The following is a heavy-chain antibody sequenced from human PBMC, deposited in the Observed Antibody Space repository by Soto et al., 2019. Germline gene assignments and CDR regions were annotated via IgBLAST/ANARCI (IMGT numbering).Heavy chain of an antibody. V-gene: IGHV5-10-1*01. J-gene: IGHJ6*02. CDR3: ARQYDSSGYYYYYYGMDV. CDR1: VYSFTSYW. D-gene: IGHD3-22*01. CDR2: IDPSDSYT. Sequence: GESLKISCKGPVYSFTSYWISWVRQMPGKGLEWMGRIDPSDSYTNYSPSFQGHVTISADKSISTAYLQWSSLKASDTAMYYCARQYDSSGYYYYYYGMDVWGQGTTVTVSS.